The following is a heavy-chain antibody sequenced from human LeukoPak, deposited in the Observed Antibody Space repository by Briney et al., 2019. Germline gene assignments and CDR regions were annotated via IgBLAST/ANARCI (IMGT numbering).Heavy chain of an antibody. Sequence: PGGSLRLSCAASGFTFSDYYMSWIRQAPGKGLEWVSYISSSGSTIYYADSVKGRFTISRHNAKNSLYLQMNSLRAEDTAVYYCARDGLDYYDSSGYYYVFDYWGQGTLVTVSS. CDR3: ARDGLDYYDSSGYYYVFDY. J-gene: IGHJ4*02. D-gene: IGHD3-22*01. CDR2: ISSSGSTI. CDR1: GFTFSDYY. V-gene: IGHV3-11*01.